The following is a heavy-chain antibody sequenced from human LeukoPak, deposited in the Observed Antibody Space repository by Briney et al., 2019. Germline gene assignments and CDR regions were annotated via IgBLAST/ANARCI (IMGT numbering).Heavy chain of an antibody. CDR3: ARTYDFWSGYPRYFDY. V-gene: IGHV4-30-4*08. J-gene: IGHJ4*02. CDR1: GGSISSGDYY. Sequence: SETLSLTCTVSGGSISSGDYYWSWIRQPQGKGLEWIVYIYYSGSTYYNPSLKSRVTISVDTSKNQFSLKLSSVTAADTAVYYCARTYDFWSGYPRYFDYWGQGTLVTVSS. D-gene: IGHD3-3*01. CDR2: IYYSGST.